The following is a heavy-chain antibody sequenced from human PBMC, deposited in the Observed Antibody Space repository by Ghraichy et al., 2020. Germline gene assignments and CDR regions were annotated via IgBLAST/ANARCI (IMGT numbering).Heavy chain of an antibody. CDR2: ISSSGRTT. CDR1: GFTFSSYE. CDR3: SRDQDMLRGIFPYYFGMDV. V-gene: IGHV3-48*03. J-gene: IGHJ6*02. Sequence: GGSLRLSCAASGFTFSSYEMNWVRQAPGKGLEWLSYISSSGRTTYYADSVKGRFTISRDNAKNSLYMQMNSLRAEDTAVYYCSRDQDMLRGIFPYYFGMDVWGQGTTVTVSS. D-gene: IGHD3-10*01.